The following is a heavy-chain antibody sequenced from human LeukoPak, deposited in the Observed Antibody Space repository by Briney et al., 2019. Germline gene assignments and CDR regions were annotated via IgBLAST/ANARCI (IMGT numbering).Heavy chain of an antibody. CDR2: IRYDGSNK. CDR1: GFTFSSYG. Sequence: PGGSLRLSCAASGFTFSSYGMHWVRQAPGKGLQWVAFIRYDGSNKYYVDSVKGRFTISRDNSKNTLYLQMNSLRPEDTAVYYCAREMGTKAERGAWGQGTLVTVSS. D-gene: IGHD3-10*01. CDR3: AREMGTKAERGA. J-gene: IGHJ5*02. V-gene: IGHV3-30*02.